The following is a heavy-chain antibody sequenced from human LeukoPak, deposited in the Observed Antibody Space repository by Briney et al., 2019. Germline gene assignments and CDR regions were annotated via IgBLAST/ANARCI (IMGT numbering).Heavy chain of an antibody. J-gene: IGHJ6*02. CDR3: ARDGIVVPAAISDYYYYGMDV. V-gene: IGHV4-31*03. CDR2: IYYSGST. Sequence: PSETLSLTCTVSGGSISSGGYYWSWIRQHPGKGLEWIGYIYYSGSTYYNPSLKSRVTISVDTSKNQFSLKLSSVTAADTAVYYCARDGIVVPAAISDYYYYGMDVWGQGTTVTVSS. D-gene: IGHD2-2*02. CDR1: GGSISSGGYY.